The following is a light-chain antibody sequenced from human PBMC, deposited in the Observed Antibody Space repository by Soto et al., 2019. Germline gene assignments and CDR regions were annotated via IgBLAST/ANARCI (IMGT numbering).Light chain of an antibody. J-gene: IGKJ2*01. CDR2: AAS. CDR3: QQSYSIPYT. CDR1: QGITGY. Sequence: DIQMTQSPSSLSASVGDRVTITCRASQGITGYLNWYQQKPGKAPKLLIYAASSLQSGVPSRFSGSGSGTDFTLTISSLQPEDFATYYCQQSYSIPYTFGQGTKLEIK. V-gene: IGKV1-39*01.